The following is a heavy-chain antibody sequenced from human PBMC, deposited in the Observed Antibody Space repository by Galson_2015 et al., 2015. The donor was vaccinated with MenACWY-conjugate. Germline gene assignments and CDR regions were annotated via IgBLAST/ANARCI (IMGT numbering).Heavy chain of an antibody. CDR1: GFTVSSNY. CDR3: ARDSWVGGAMAPPHY. D-gene: IGHD5-18*01. V-gene: IGHV3-53*01. Sequence: SLRLSCAASGFTVSSNYMSWVRQAPGKGLEWVSVIYSGGSTYYADSVKGRFTISRDNSKNTLYLQMNSLRAEDTAVYYCARDSWVGGAMAPPHYWGQGTLVTVSS. CDR2: IYSGGST. J-gene: IGHJ4*02.